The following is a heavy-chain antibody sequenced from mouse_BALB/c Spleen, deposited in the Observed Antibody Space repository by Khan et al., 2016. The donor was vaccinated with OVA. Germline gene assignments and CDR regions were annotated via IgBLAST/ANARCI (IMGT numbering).Heavy chain of an antibody. CDR2: ISSGGDYT. Sequence: EVELVESGGDLVKPGGSLKLSCAASGFTFSSYSMSWVRQTPDKRLEWVATISSGGDYTYYPDSVKGRFTISRDYVKNTLYLQMSSLKSEDTAMYYCARHLTGSFAYWIQGTLVTVSA. J-gene: IGHJ3*01. D-gene: IGHD4-1*01. CDR3: ARHLTGSFAY. V-gene: IGHV5-6*01. CDR1: GFTFSSYS.